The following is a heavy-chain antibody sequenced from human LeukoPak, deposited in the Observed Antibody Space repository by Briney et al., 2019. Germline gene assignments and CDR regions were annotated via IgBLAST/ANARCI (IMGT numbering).Heavy chain of an antibody. CDR1: GGSISSYY. J-gene: IGHJ4*02. D-gene: IGHD2-2*01. Sequence: SETLSLTCTVSGGSISSYYRSWIRQPPGKGLEWIGYIYYSGSTNYNPSLKSRVTISVDTSKNQFSLKLSSVTAADTAVYYCARGVVGHFDYWGQGTLVTVSS. CDR2: IYYSGST. V-gene: IGHV4-59*01. CDR3: ARGVVGHFDY.